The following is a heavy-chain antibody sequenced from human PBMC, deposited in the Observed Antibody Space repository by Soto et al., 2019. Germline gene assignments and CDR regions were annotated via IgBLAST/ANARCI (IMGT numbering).Heavy chain of an antibody. CDR2: ISYDGSNK. D-gene: IGHD2-15*01. Sequence: QVQLVESGGGVVQPGRSLRLSCAASGFTFSSYGMHWVRQAPGKGLEWVAVISYDGSNKYYADSVKGRFTISRDNSKNTLSLQMNNLRVEDTAVYYWAIDWCWSGGSFYSGPNYYYYYGMDVWGQGTTVTVSS. CDR3: AIDWCWSGGSFYSGPNYYYYYGMDV. CDR1: GFTFSSYG. J-gene: IGHJ6*02. V-gene: IGHV3-30*03.